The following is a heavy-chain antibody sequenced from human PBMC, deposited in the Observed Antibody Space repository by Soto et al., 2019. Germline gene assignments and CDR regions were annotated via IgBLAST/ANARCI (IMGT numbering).Heavy chain of an antibody. V-gene: IGHV1-58*01. CDR2: IVAGSGYT. Sequence: GASVKISCKASGFTFIRSAVQWVRQARGQRPEWIGWIVAGSGYTNYAQKFQERVTITRDMSTTTVYMELSSLRSEDTAVYYCAAGEFQVSRGYAYYGMDVWG. CDR3: AAGEFQVSRGYAYYGMDV. D-gene: IGHD3-22*01. J-gene: IGHJ6*02. CDR1: GFTFIRSA.